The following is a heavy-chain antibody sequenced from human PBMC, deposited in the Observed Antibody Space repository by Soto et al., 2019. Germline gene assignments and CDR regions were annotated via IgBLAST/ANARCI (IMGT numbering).Heavy chain of an antibody. Sequence: SGGSLRLSCAGSGFTFSTFDIHWVRQAPGKGLGWVSGIGTLSDTFYAASVQGRFTISRQNAKNSVYLQMNSLRAGDTAFYYCARGRSFSYDSTPPPMFDPWGQGTLVTVSS. CDR3: ARGRSFSYDSTPPPMFDP. CDR2: IGTLSDT. D-gene: IGHD3-10*01. V-gene: IGHV3-13*01. J-gene: IGHJ5*02. CDR1: GFTFSTFD.